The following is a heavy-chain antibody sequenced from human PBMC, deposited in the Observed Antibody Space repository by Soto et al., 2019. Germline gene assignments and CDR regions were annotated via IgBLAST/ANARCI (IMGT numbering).Heavy chain of an antibody. J-gene: IGHJ5*02. V-gene: IGHV2-5*02. CDR2: IYWDDDK. CDR3: AHSRSWFDP. CDR1: GFSLSTSGVG. Sequence: QITLKESGPTLVKPTQTLTLTCTFSGFSLSTSGVGVGWIRQPPGKALEWLALIYWDDDKRYSPSLKSRLTITNDTSKNQVVLTMTTMDPVDTATSYRAHSRSWFDPWGQVTLVTVSS.